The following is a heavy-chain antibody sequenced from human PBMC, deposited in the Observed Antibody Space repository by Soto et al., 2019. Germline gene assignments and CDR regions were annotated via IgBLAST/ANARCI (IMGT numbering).Heavy chain of an antibody. CDR1: GFTFSSYA. CDR3: AKGGYCSSSSCRRIYYFDY. J-gene: IGHJ4*02. Sequence: GGSLRLSCAASGFTFSSYAMSWVRQAPGKGLEWVSGISGSGGSKYYADSVKGRFTISRDNSKNTLYLQMNSLRAEDTAVYYCAKGGYCSSSSCRRIYYFDYWGQGALVTVSS. CDR2: ISGSGGSK. V-gene: IGHV3-23*01. D-gene: IGHD2-2*01.